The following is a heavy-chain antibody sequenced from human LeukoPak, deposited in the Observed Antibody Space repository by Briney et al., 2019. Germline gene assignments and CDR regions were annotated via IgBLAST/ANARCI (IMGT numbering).Heavy chain of an antibody. CDR3: AKGGPWIHDYYYYMDV. V-gene: IGHV3-23*01. CDR1: GFTFSSYG. Sequence: GGTLRLSCTASGFTFSSYGMSWVRQAPGKGLDWVSAISGSGGSAFYADSVKGRFTISRDNSKNTLYLQMNSLRAEDTAVYYCAKGGPWIHDYYYYMDVWGKGTTVTVSS. D-gene: IGHD5-18*01. CDR2: ISGSGGSA. J-gene: IGHJ6*03.